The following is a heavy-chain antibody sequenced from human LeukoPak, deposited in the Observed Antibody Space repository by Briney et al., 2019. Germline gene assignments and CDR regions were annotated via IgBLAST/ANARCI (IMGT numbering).Heavy chain of an antibody. D-gene: IGHD2-2*02. CDR3: ARVGYCSSTSCYKVGWARYNWFDP. CDR2: ISAYNGNT. J-gene: IGHJ5*02. Sequence: ASVKVSCKASGYTFTDYYFHWVRQAPGQGLEWMGWISAYNGNTNYAQKLQGRVTMTTGTSTSTAYMELRSLRSDDTAVYYCARVGYCSSTSCYKVGWARYNWFDPWGQGTLVTVSS. CDR1: GYTFTDYY. V-gene: IGHV1-18*04.